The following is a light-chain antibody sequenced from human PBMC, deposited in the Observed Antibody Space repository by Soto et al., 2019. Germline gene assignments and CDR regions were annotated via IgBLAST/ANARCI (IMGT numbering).Light chain of an antibody. J-gene: IGLJ1*01. CDR1: SSDVGGYNY. Sequence: RWITITRTGTSSDVGGYNYVSWYQQHPGKAPKLMISDVSNRPSGVSIRFSGSKSGNTASLTISGLQAEDEADYYCNSYSSSTTLYLFGTGTKVTVL. V-gene: IGLV2-14*04. CDR3: NSYSSSTTLYL. CDR2: DVS.